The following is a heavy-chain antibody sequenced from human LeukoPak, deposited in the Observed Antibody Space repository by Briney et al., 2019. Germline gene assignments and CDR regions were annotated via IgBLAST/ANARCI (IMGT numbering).Heavy chain of an antibody. J-gene: IGHJ4*02. CDR1: GFNLSNFW. CDR3: ARRGWFGELFPANF. Sequence: GGSLRLSCAVSGFNLSNFWMTWVRQAPGKGLERVANIKEDGSEKYYVDSVKGRFTISRDNAKNSLYLQMNSLRAEDTAVYYCARRGWFGELFPANFWGQGTLVTVSS. CDR2: IKEDGSEK. D-gene: IGHD3-10*01. V-gene: IGHV3-7*01.